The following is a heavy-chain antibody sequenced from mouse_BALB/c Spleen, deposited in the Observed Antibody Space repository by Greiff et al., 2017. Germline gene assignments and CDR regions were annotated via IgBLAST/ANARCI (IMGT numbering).Heavy chain of an antibody. Sequence: VQLKESGPELMKPGASVKISCKASGYSFTSYYMHWVKQSHGKSLEWIGYIDPFNGGTSYNQKFKGKATLTVDKSSSTAYMHLSSLTSEDSAVYYCARTGYDGAMDYWGQGTSVTVSS. CDR2: IDPFNGGT. CDR1: GYSFTSYY. J-gene: IGHJ4*01. CDR3: ARTGYDGAMDY. D-gene: IGHD2-2*01. V-gene: IGHV1S135*01.